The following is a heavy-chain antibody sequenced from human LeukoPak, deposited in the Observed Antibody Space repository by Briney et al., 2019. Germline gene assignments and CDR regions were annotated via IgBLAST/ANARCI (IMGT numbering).Heavy chain of an antibody. V-gene: IGHV3-74*01. J-gene: IGHJ4*02. CDR3: ARDAYADFDY. CDR2: INSDGTNI. Sequence: GGSLRLSCAASGFSFSNYWMHWVRQAPGKGLVWVSRINSDGTNIRYADSAKGRFTISRDNAKNTLYLQMNSLRAEDTAVYYCARDAYADFDYWGQGTLVTVSS. CDR1: GFSFSNYW. D-gene: IGHD2-2*01.